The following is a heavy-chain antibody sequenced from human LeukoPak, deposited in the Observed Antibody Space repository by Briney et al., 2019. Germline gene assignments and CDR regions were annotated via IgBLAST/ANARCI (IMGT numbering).Heavy chain of an antibody. CDR3: ARAVVQWPRVITY. CDR1: GFTFSSYG. V-gene: IGHV3-33*01. Sequence: PGGPLRLSCAPSGFTFSSYGMHWVRHPPGKGLEWVAVIWYDGSNKYYATSVKGQLSISRDNSKNTLYLQMNSLRAADTAVYYCARAVVQWPRVITYWGQGTLVTVSS. J-gene: IGHJ4*02. D-gene: IGHD3-10*01. CDR2: IWYDGSNK.